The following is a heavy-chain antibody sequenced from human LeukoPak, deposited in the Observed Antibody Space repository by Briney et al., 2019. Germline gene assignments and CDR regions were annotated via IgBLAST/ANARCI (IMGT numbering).Heavy chain of an antibody. Sequence: GGSLRLSCAASGFTFSSYSMNWVRQAPGKGLEWVSAISGSGGSTYYADSVKGRFTISRDNSKNTLYLQMNSLRAEDTAVYYCAKGKFYYDILTGYYSPELDYWGQGTLVTVSS. CDR1: GFTFSSYS. CDR2: ISGSGGST. CDR3: AKGKFYYDILTGYYSPELDY. V-gene: IGHV3-23*01. J-gene: IGHJ4*02. D-gene: IGHD3-9*01.